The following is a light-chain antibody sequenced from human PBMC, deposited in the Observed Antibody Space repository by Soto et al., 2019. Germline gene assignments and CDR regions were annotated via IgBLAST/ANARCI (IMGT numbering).Light chain of an antibody. CDR3: QQRSSGVT. CDR2: DAS. V-gene: IGKV3-11*01. CDR1: QNVAIY. Sequence: EIVLTQTPATLSLSPGEGASLSCRASQNVAIYLAWYQQKPGQVPRLLIYDASKRATGIPARFSGSGSGTDFTLTISSLEPEDFAVYYRQQRSSGVTFGQGTRLEIK. J-gene: IGKJ5*01.